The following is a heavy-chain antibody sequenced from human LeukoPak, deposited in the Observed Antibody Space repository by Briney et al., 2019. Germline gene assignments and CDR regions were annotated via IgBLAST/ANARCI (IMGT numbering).Heavy chain of an antibody. CDR1: GFTFSSYG. CDR2: ISGSGGST. CDR3: AKDSHVVVVAAMDY. J-gene: IGHJ4*02. D-gene: IGHD2-15*01. V-gene: IGHV3-23*01. Sequence: GGSLRLSCAASGFTFSSYGMSWVRQAPGKGLEWVSAISGSGGSTYYADSVKGRFTISRDNSKNTLYLQMNSLRAEDTAVYYCAKDSHVVVVAAMDYWGQGTLVTASS.